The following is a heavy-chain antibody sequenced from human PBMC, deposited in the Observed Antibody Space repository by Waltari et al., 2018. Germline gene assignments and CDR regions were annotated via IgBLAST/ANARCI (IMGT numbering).Heavy chain of an antibody. Sequence: QVQLVQSGAEVKKPGASVKVSCKASGYTFTSYYMPWVRQAPGQGLEWMGRINPSGGSTSYAQKFQGRVTMTRDTSTSTVYMELSSLRSEDTAVYYCAREPLWELFRGGFDYWGQGTLVTVSS. D-gene: IGHD1-26*01. CDR2: INPSGGST. V-gene: IGHV1-46*01. CDR1: GYTFTSYY. J-gene: IGHJ4*02. CDR3: AREPLWELFRGGFDY.